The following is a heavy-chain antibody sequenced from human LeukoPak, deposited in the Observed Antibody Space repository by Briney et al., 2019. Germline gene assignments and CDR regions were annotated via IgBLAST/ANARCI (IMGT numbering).Heavy chain of an antibody. CDR3: ATYDYYGSGSYYNFDH. D-gene: IGHD3-10*01. J-gene: IGHJ4*02. CDR1: GGSMSSSSYY. Sequence: SETLSLTCTVSGGSMSSSSYYWGWIRQPPGKGLQWIGSIYYSGSTYYNPSLESRVTISADTSKNQFSLKLSSVTAADTAVYYCATYDYYGSGSYYNFDHWGQGTLVTVSS. CDR2: IYYSGST. V-gene: IGHV4-39*01.